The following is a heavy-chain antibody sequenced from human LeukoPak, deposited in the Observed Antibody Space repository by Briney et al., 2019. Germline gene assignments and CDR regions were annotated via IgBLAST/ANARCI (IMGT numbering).Heavy chain of an antibody. J-gene: IGHJ6*03. D-gene: IGHD3-3*01. V-gene: IGHV1-18*01. CDR3: ATANDFWSGNYYYYYYMDV. Sequence: ASVKVSCKASGYTFTSYGISWVRQAPGQGLEWMGWISAYNGNTNYAQKLQGRVTITADKSTSTAYMELRSLRSEDTAVYYCATANDFWSGNYYYYYYMDVWGKGTTVTVSS. CDR1: GYTFTSYG. CDR2: ISAYNGNT.